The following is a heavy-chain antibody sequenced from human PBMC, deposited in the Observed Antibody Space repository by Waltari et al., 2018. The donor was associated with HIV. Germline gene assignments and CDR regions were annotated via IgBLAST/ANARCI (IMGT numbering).Heavy chain of an antibody. D-gene: IGHD2-21*01. V-gene: IGHV4-59*08. CDR3: ARHLVEMATIYWYFDL. J-gene: IGHJ2*01. CDR2: IYYSGST. CDR1: GGSISSYY. Sequence: SGPGLVKPSETLSLTCTVSGGSISSYYWSWIRQPPGKGLEWIGYIYYSGSTNYNPSLKSRVTISVDTSKNQFSLKLSSVTAADTAVYYCARHLVEMATIYWYFDLWGRGTLVTVSS.